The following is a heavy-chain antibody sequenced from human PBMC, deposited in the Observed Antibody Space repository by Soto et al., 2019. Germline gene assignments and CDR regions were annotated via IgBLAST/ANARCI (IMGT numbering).Heavy chain of an antibody. CDR3: ARVTGYCSSTSCYPPNTYYFDY. D-gene: IGHD2-2*01. CDR2: IYPGDSDT. V-gene: IGHV5-51*01. J-gene: IGHJ4*02. CDR1: GYSFTSYW. Sequence: GESLKISCKGSGYSFTSYWIGWVRQMPGKGLEWMGIIYPGDSDTRYSPSFQGQVTISADKSISTAYLRWSSLKASDTAMYYCARVTGYCSSTSCYPPNTYYFDYWGQGTLVTVSS.